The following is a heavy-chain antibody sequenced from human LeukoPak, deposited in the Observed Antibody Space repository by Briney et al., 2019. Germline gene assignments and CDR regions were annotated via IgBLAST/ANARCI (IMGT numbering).Heavy chain of an antibody. CDR3: ARDRLEGGETFDS. CDR1: GFSFRRYS. D-gene: IGHD1-1*01. J-gene: IGHJ4*02. CDR2: ITDSSSYI. V-gene: IGHV3-21*01. Sequence: PGGSLRLSCAASGFSFRRYSMDWVRHAPGKGLEWVSSITDSSSYISYADSVKGRFTISRDNAENSLFLQMNSLRPEDTAVYFCARDRLEGGETFDSWGQGTLVTVSS.